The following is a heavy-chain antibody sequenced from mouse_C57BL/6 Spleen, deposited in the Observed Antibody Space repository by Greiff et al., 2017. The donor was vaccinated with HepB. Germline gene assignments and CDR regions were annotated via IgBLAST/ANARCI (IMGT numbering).Heavy chain of an antibody. CDR2: INPGSGGT. CDR3: ARELAYYGVMDY. CDR1: GYAFTNYL. Sequence: QVQLQQSGAELVRPGTSVKVSCKASGYAFTNYLIEWVKQRPGQGLEWIGVINPGSGGTNYNEKFKGKATLTADKSSSTAYMQLSSLTSEDSAVYFCARELAYYGVMDYWGQGTSVTVSS. J-gene: IGHJ4*01. V-gene: IGHV1-54*01. D-gene: IGHD1-2*01.